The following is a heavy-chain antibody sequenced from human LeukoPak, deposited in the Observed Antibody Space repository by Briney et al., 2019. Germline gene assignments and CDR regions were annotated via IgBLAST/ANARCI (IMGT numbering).Heavy chain of an antibody. CDR3: ARHYYGSGSKRPGFDP. D-gene: IGHD3-10*01. CDR1: GGSFSGYY. J-gene: IGHJ5*02. Sequence: SETLSLTCAVYGGSFSGYYWSWIRQPPGKGLEWIGEINHSGSTNYNPSLKSRVTISVDTSKNQFSLKLSSVTAADTAVYYCARHYYGSGSKRPGFDPWGQGTLVTVSS. V-gene: IGHV4-34*01. CDR2: INHSGST.